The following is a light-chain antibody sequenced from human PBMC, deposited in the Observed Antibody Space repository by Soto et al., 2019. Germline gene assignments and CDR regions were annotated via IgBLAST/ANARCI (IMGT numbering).Light chain of an antibody. CDR2: DAS. V-gene: IGKV1-5*01. CDR1: QSISSW. CDR3: QQYNNYGLT. Sequence: DIQMTQSPSTLSASVGDRVTITCRASQSISSWLAWYQQKPGKAPKLLIYDASSLESGVPSRFSGSGSGTDSTLTISSPQPDYVAKSYGQQYNNYGLTFGGGTKVEIK. J-gene: IGKJ4*01.